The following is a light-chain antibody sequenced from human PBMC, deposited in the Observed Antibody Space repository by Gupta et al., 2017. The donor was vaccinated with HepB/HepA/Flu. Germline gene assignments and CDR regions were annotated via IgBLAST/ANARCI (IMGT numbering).Light chain of an antibody. J-gene: IGKJ4*01. V-gene: IGKV1-5*01. CDR2: DSS. CDR1: QTTHTY. Sequence: DIQLTQSPATLPASVGDRVTISCQASQTTHTYLAWYQQKPGEAPNLLISDSSIIGSGGPPRCSASGSGTKFTLPIDTLLPEDFATYYYQQYHLYPLTFGGGTKVDI. CDR3: QQYHLYPLT.